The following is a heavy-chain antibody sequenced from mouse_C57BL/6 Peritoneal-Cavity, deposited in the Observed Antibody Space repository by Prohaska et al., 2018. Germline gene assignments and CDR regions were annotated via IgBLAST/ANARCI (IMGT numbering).Heavy chain of an antibody. V-gene: IGHV11-2*01. D-gene: IGHD2-1*01. J-gene: IGHJ1*03. CDR2: INSDGSAI. Sequence: EVQLLETGGGLVQPGGSRGLSCEGSGFTFSGLWMSWVRQTPRKTLEWIGDINSDGSAINYAPSIKDRFTIFRDNDKSTLYLQMSNVRSEDTATYFCMRYGNYWYFDVWGTGTTVTVSS. CDR3: MRYGNYWYFDV. CDR1: GFTFSGLW.